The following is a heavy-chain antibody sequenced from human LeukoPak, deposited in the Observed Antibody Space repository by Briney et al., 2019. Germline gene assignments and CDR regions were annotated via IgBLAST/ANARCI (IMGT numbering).Heavy chain of an antibody. V-gene: IGHV3-30*04. J-gene: IGHJ4*02. CDR3: ARDKGRGGWLFDC. CDR2: ISYDGSII. D-gene: IGHD6-19*01. Sequence: PGRSLRLSCAASGFTFSSYAMHWVRQAPGKGLEWVAFISYDGSIIYYADSVKGRFTISRDNSKNTLYLQMNSLRAEDTAVFYCARDKGRGGWLFDCWGQGTLVTVSS. CDR1: GFTFSSYA.